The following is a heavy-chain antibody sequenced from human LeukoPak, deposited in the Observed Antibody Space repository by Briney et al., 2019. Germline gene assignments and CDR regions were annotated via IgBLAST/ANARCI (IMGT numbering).Heavy chain of an antibody. CDR3: ARHGIGDLHAFDI. CDR1: GDSISSSSYY. J-gene: IGHJ3*02. V-gene: IGHV4-39*01. CDR2: IFYSGST. Sequence: SETLSLTCAVSGDSISSSSYYWGWIRQPPGKGLEWIGSIFYSGSTFYNPSLKSRVTISVDTSKNHFSLKLSSVTAPDTAVYYCARHGIGDLHAFDIWDQGTMVTVSS. D-gene: IGHD3-10*01.